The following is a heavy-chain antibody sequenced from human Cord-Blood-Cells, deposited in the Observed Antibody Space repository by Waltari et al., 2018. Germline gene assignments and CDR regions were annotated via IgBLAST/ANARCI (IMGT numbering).Heavy chain of an antibody. CDR3: AREGYGDYYFDY. Sequence: EVQLVESGGGWVQPGGSLGLACAASGFNFRSYWMIWGRQAPGKGLECVANIKQDGSEKYYVDSVKGRFTISRDNAKNSLYLQMNSLRAEDTAVYYCAREGYGDYYFDYWGQGTLVTVSS. CDR1: GFNFRSYW. CDR2: IKQDGSEK. J-gene: IGHJ4*02. V-gene: IGHV3-7*01. D-gene: IGHD4-17*01.